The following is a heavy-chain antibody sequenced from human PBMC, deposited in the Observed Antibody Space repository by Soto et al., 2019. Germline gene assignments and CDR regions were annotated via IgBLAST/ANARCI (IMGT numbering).Heavy chain of an antibody. CDR2: IYYSGST. V-gene: IGHV4-30-4*01. Sequence: SETLSLTCTVSGGSISSGDYYWSWIRQPPGKGLEWIGYIYYSGSTYYNPSLKSRVTISVDTSKNQFSLKLSSVTAADTAVYYCAREYYYGSERRYNWFDPWGQGTLVTVSS. D-gene: IGHD3-10*01. J-gene: IGHJ5*02. CDR3: AREYYYGSERRYNWFDP. CDR1: GGSISSGDYY.